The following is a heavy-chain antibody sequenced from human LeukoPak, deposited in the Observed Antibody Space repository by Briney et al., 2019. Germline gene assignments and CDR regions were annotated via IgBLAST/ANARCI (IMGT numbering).Heavy chain of an antibody. CDR1: GYKFKTFG. D-gene: IGHD4-11*01. CDR3: ARDRSNSDF. CDR2: IRADKGKT. Sequence: ASVKVSCKTSGYKFKTFGISWVRQAPGQGLERMGWIRADKGKTDYAQKFQDRVTLTIDTSTSTAYMELRSLTSDDTATYYCARDRSNSDFWGQGDPRHRL. J-gene: IGHJ4*02. V-gene: IGHV1-18*01.